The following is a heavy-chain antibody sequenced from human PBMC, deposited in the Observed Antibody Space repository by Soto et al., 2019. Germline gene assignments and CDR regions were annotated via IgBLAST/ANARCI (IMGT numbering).Heavy chain of an antibody. CDR3: AKDLDDFWSGYSTDV. V-gene: IGHV3-23*01. CDR1: GFTFSSYA. CDR2: ISGSGGST. Sequence: GGSLRLSCAASGFTFSSYAMSWVRQAPGKGLEWVSAISGSGGSTYYADSVKGRFTISRDNSKNTLYLQMNSLRAEDTAVYYCAKDLDDFWSGYSTDVWGKGTTVTVSS. D-gene: IGHD3-3*01. J-gene: IGHJ6*04.